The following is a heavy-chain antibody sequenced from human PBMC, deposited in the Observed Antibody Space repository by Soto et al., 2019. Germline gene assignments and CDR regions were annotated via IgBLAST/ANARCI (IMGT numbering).Heavy chain of an antibody. D-gene: IGHD6-6*01. Sequence: QITLKESGPTLVKPTQPLTLTCTFSVFSLSTSGVGVGWIRQPPGKALEWLALIYWNDDKRYSPSLKSRLTITKDTSKNQVVLTMTNMDPVDTATYYCAHIRTSSIAARHWFDPWGQGTLVTVSS. CDR2: IYWNDDK. V-gene: IGHV2-5*01. J-gene: IGHJ5*02. CDR3: AHIRTSSIAARHWFDP. CDR1: VFSLSTSGVG.